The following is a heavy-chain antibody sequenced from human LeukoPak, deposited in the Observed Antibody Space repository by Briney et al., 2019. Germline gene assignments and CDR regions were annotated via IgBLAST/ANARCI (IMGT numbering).Heavy chain of an antibody. V-gene: IGHV3-23*01. D-gene: IGHD1-14*01. CDR3: ARWGPEKCTDY. J-gene: IGHJ4*02. CDR2: ISGSGGTT. CDR1: GFTFSSYA. Sequence: GGSLRLSCAASGFTFSSYAMSWVRQAPGKGLEWVLAISGSGGTTHYADSVKGRFTISRDNSKNALYLQMDSLRAEDTAVYYCARWGPEKCTDYWGQGTLVTVSS.